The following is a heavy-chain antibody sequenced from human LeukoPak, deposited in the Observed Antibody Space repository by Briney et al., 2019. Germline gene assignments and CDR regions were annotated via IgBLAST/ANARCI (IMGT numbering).Heavy chain of an antibody. CDR1: GYTFTSYG. J-gene: IGHJ4*02. Sequence: ASVKVSCKASGYTFTSYGISWVRQAPGQGLEWMGWISAYNGNTNYAQKLQGRVTMTTDTSTSTAYMELRSLRSDDTAVYYCARGANGWLHEGNSGKCDYWGQGTLVTVSS. CDR3: ARGANGWLHEGNSGKCDY. CDR2: ISAYNGNT. D-gene: IGHD5-12*01. V-gene: IGHV1-18*01.